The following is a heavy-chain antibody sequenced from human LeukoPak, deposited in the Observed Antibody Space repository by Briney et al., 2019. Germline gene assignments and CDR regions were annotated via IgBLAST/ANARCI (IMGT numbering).Heavy chain of an antibody. CDR2: IWYDGSNK. Sequence: PGKSLRLSCAASGFTFSSYGMHWVRQAPGKGLEWVAVIWYDGSNKYYADSVKGRFTISRDNSKNTLYLQMNSLRAEDTAVYYCARDLSWFGEFDCWGQGTLVTVSS. D-gene: IGHD3-10*01. CDR3: ARDLSWFGEFDC. CDR1: GFTFSSYG. J-gene: IGHJ4*02. V-gene: IGHV3-33*01.